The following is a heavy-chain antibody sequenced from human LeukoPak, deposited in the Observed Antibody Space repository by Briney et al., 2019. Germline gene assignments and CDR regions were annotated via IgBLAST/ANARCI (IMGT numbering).Heavy chain of an antibody. V-gene: IGHV3-7*01. D-gene: IGHD4-11*01. Sequence: TGGSLRLSCAVSGFTFSSYWMSWVRQAPGKGLEWVANIKQDGIEKYYVDSVKGRFTISRDNAKNSLYLQMNSLRAEDTAVYYCARDRHDYTHYFDYWGQGTLVTVSS. J-gene: IGHJ4*02. CDR2: IKQDGIEK. CDR1: GFTFSSYW. CDR3: ARDRHDYTHYFDY.